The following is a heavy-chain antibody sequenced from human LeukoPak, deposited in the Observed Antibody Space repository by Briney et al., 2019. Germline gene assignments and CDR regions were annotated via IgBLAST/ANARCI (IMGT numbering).Heavy chain of an antibody. CDR3: ARRRLRLGELSPPGAFDI. V-gene: IGHV1-69*13. J-gene: IGHJ3*02. CDR2: IIPIFGTA. CDR1: GGTFSSYA. D-gene: IGHD3-16*02. Sequence: ASVKVSRKASGGTFSSYAISWVRQAPGQGLEWMGGIIPIFGTANYAQKFQGRVTITADESTSTAYMELSSLRSEDTAVYYCARRRLRLGELSPPGAFDIWGQGTMVTVSS.